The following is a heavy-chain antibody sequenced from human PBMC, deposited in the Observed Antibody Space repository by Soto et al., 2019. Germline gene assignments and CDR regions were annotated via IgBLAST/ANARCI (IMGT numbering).Heavy chain of an antibody. V-gene: IGHV3-7*03. J-gene: IGHJ4*02. D-gene: IGHD4-4*01. CDR3: ARDRAYSRFDY. CDR1: GFSFSSAW. Sequence: GGSLRLSCAVSGFSFSSAWMTWIRQAPGKGLERVAIMNEDGSERYYVDSVKGRFTISRDNAKNALFLQMNSLRVEDTAVYFCARDRAYSRFDYWGQGSLVTVSS. CDR2: MNEDGSER.